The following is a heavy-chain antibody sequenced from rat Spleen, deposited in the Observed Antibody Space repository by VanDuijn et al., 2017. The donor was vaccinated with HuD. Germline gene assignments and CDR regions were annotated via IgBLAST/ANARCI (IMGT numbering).Heavy chain of an antibody. Sequence: QVQLKESGPGLVQPSQTLSLTCTVAGFSPTSNNVHWVRQPPGKGLEWMRVIWNTGGTRYKSVLQSRLSISRDTSKCQVFLKRNSRQTEDTATYYCARDWSYNSGFDYWGQGVMVTVSS. CDR2: IWNTGGT. D-gene: IGHD4-3*01. V-gene: IGHV2-41*01. J-gene: IGHJ2*01. CDR3: ARDWSYNSGFDY. CDR1: GFSPTSNN.